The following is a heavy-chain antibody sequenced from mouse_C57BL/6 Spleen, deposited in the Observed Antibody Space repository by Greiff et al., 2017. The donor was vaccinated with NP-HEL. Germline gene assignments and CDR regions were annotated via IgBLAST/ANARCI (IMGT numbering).Heavy chain of an antibody. CDR1: GFTFTDYY. CDR2: IRNKANGYTT. CDR3: AKSNYGYAMDY. D-gene: IGHD1-1*01. V-gene: IGHV7-3*01. J-gene: IGHJ4*01. Sequence: EVKVVESGGGLVQPGGSLSLSCAASGFTFTDYYMSWVRQPPGKALEWLGFIRNKANGYTTEYSASVKGRFTISRDNSQSILYLQMNALRAEDSATYYCAKSNYGYAMDYWGQGTSVTVSS.